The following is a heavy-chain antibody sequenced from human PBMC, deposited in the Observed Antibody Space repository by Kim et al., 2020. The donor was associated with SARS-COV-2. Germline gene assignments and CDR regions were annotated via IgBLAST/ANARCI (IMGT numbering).Heavy chain of an antibody. CDR3: ARRLGATTDFDY. D-gene: IGHD1-26*01. CDR2: ISAYNGKT. J-gene: IGHJ4*02. CDR1: GYTFTNYG. Sequence: ASVKVSCKAAGYTFTNYGIAWVRQAPGQGLEWMGWISAYNGKTNYSQKLQGRVTMTTDTSTNTAYMELRSLGSDDTAVYYCARRLGATTDFDYWGQGTLVTVSS. V-gene: IGHV1-18*01.